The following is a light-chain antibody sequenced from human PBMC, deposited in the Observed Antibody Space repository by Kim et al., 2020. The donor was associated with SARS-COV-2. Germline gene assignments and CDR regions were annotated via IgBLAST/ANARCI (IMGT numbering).Light chain of an antibody. CDR1: QDISSC. Sequence: ASVGDRVTIPCRASQDISSCLAWYQQKPGKAPKVLIYEASNLQSGVPSRFSGSGSGTDFTLTINSLQPEDFATYYCQQTHSFPLTFGGGTKVDIK. CDR3: QQTHSFPLT. V-gene: IGKV1D-12*01. CDR2: EAS. J-gene: IGKJ4*01.